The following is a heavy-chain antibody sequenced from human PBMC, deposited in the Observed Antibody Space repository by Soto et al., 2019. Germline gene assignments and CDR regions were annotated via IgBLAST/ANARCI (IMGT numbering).Heavy chain of an antibody. CDR2: IYTSGST. J-gene: IGHJ4*02. V-gene: IGHV4-4*07. D-gene: IGHD3-22*01. Sequence: AETLSLTCTVSGGSISSYYWSWIRQPAGKGLEWIGRIYTSGSTNYNPSLKSRVTMSVDTSKNQFSLKLSSVTAADTAVYYCENHFHESYYDSSGYQGRDYWGQGTLVTVSS. CDR1: GGSISSYY. CDR3: ENHFHESYYDSSGYQGRDY.